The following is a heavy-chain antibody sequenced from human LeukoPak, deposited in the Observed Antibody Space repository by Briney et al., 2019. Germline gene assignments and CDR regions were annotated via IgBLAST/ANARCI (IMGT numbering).Heavy chain of an antibody. J-gene: IGHJ4*02. CDR2: IYYSGST. CDR3: ARHKVDDYYFDY. D-gene: IGHD2-21*02. CDR1: GGSISSRSYY. V-gene: IGHV4-39*01. Sequence: SETLSLTCTVSGGSISSRSYYWGWIRQPPGKGLEWIGSIYYSGSTYYNPSLKSRVTKSVDTSKNQFSLKLSSVTAADTAVYYCARHKVDDYYFDYWGQGTLVTVSS.